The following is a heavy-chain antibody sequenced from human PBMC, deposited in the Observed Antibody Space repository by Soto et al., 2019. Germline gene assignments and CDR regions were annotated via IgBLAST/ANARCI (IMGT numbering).Heavy chain of an antibody. CDR2: INHSGSA. CDR3: ARGPTRPLYDFWSGYSNYFDS. D-gene: IGHD3-3*01. CDR1: RGSFTGYY. V-gene: IGHV4-34*01. J-gene: IGHJ4*02. Sequence: SETLSLTXGVYRGSFTGYYWTWIRQSPAKGLEWIGEINHSGSANYNPSLRSRVTILVDASKSQFSLDVSSVTAADTAVYYCARGPTRPLYDFWSGYSNYFDSWGQGTLVTVSS.